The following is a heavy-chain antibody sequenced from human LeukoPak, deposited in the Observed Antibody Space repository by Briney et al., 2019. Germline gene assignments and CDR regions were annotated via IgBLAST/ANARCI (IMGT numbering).Heavy chain of an antibody. Sequence: GGSLRLSCAASGFTFSSYAMSWVRQAPGKGLEWVSAISGSGGSTYYADSVKGRLTISRDNSKNTLYLQMNSLRAEDTAVYYCAKDEVVRLYYDSSGYPYWGQGTLVTVSS. CDR3: AKDEVVRLYYDSSGYPY. CDR2: ISGSGGST. D-gene: IGHD3-22*01. V-gene: IGHV3-23*01. CDR1: GFTFSSYA. J-gene: IGHJ4*02.